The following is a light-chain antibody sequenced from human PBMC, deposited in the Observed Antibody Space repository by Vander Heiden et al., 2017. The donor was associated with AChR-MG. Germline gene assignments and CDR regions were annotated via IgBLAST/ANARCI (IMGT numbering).Light chain of an antibody. Sequence: DIQMTQSPSTLSASVGDRVTITCRASQSISSWLAWYQQKPGKAPKLLIYDASSLESGVPSRFSGSGSGTEFTLTISSLQPDDFATYYCQQYNSDSPGITFGHGTKVDIK. V-gene: IGKV1-5*01. CDR2: DAS. CDR3: QQYNSDSPGIT. J-gene: IGKJ3*01. CDR1: QSISSW.